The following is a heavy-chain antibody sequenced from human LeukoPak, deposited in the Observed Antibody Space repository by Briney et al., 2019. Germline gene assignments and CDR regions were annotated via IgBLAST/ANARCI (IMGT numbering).Heavy chain of an antibody. CDR2: ISPTTGDT. V-gene: IGHV1-2*02. CDR3: ARGYYGMDV. J-gene: IGHJ6*02. CDR1: GYISTGRY. Sequence: ASVKVSCKASGYISTGRYLYWARQTPGEGLQWMGWISPTTGDTYSAQNFQGRVTMTRDTSINTGYMELTRLTSGDTGVYFCARGYYGMDVWGQGTTVIVSS.